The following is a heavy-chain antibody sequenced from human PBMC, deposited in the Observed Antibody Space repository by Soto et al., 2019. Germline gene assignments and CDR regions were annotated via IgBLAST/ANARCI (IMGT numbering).Heavy chain of an antibody. V-gene: IGHV3-30-3*01. Sequence: GGSLRLSSAASGFTFSSYAMHWVRQAPGKGLEWVAVISYDGSNKYYADSVKGRFTISRDNSKNTLYLQMNSLRAEDTAVYYCARDRAIFGVVPYYYGMDVWGQGTTVTVSS. CDR3: ARDRAIFGVVPYYYGMDV. D-gene: IGHD3-3*01. J-gene: IGHJ6*02. CDR2: ISYDGSNK. CDR1: GFTFSSYA.